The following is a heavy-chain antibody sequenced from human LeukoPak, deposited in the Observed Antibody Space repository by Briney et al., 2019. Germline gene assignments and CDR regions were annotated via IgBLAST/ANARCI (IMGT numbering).Heavy chain of an antibody. J-gene: IGHJ6*02. CDR2: ISSSGSSI. CDR1: GFTFSSYE. D-gene: IGHD2-2*02. Sequence: GGSLRLSCAASGFTFSSYEMNWVRQAPGKGLEWVSYISSSGSSIYYAESVKGRFTISRDNAKNLLYLQVNSLRAEDTAVYYCASCVVPAAIRHWYGMDVWGQGTTVTVSS. V-gene: IGHV3-48*03. CDR3: ASCVVPAAIRHWYGMDV.